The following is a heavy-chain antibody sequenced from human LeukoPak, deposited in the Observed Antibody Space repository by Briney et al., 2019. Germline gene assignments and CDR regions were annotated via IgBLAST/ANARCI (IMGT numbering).Heavy chain of an antibody. V-gene: IGHV3-30*02. D-gene: IGHD5-18*01. Sequence: PGGSLRLSCAASGFTFSSYGMHWVRQAPGKGLEWVAFIRYDGSNKYYADSVKGRFTISRDNSKNTLYLQMNSLRAEDTAVYYCAKDNGAGVELGYSSNVHFDYWVQGTLATVSS. J-gene: IGHJ4*02. CDR1: GFTFSSYG. CDR2: IRYDGSNK. CDR3: AKDNGAGVELGYSSNVHFDY.